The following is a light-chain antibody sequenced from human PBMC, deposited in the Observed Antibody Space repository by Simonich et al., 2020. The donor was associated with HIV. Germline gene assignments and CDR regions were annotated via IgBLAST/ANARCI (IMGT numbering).Light chain of an antibody. CDR2: DVS. CDR3: SSYTINKTFV. V-gene: IGLV2-14*01. J-gene: IGLJ2*01. CDR1: SSDVGGYNY. Sequence: QSALTQPASVSGSPGQSITISCTATSSDVGGYNYVAWYQQHPGIAPKLMIYDVSKRPSGFSSRFSGSKSGNTASLTISGLQAEDEADYYCSSYTINKTFVFGGGTKLTVL.